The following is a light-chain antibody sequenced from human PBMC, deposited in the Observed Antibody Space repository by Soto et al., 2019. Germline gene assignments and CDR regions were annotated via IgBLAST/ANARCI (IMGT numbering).Light chain of an antibody. CDR3: QQRSNWPPIT. J-gene: IGKJ5*01. CDR1: QSVGSY. Sequence: EIVLTQSPATLSFSPGERATLSCRASQSVGSYLGWYQQKPGQAPRLLIYDASHRAAGIPARFSGSGFGTDFTLTISSLEPEDAAVYYCQQRSNWPPITFGQGTRLEI. V-gene: IGKV3-11*01. CDR2: DAS.